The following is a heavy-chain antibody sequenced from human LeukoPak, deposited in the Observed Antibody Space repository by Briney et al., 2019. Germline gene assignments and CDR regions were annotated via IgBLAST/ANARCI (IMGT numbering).Heavy chain of an antibody. D-gene: IGHD1-26*01. CDR1: GFTFSSYS. J-gene: IGHJ5*02. CDR3: AREMGRGPNPNWFDP. CDR2: ISSSSSYI. V-gene: IGHV3-21*01. Sequence: GGSLRLPCAASGFTFSSYSMNWVRQAPGKGLEWVSSISSSSSYIYYADSVKGRFTISRDNAKNSLYLQMNSLRAEDTAVYYCAREMGRGPNPNWFDPWGQGTLVTVSS.